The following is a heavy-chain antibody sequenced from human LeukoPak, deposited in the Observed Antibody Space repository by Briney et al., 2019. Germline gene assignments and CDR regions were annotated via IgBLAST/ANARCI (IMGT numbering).Heavy chain of an antibody. CDR3: AKDIEEMTTNGMDV. V-gene: IGHV3-9*01. J-gene: IGHJ6*02. Sequence: GGSLRLSCAASGFTFDDYAMHWVRQAPGKGLEWVSGISWNRGSIGYADSVKGRFTISRDNAKNSLYLQMNSLRAEDTALYYCAKDIEEMTTNGMDVWGQGTTVTVSS. CDR1: GFTFDDYA. D-gene: IGHD5-24*01. CDR2: ISWNRGSI.